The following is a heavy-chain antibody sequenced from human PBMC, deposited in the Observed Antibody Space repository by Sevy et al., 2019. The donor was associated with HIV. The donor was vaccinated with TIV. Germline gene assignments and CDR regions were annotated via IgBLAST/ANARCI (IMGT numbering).Heavy chain of an antibody. CDR3: ARVFGDEAAGWFDP. CDR2: ISSSSSYI. V-gene: IGHV3-21*01. Sequence: GESLKISCAASGFTFSSYSMNWVRQAPGKGLAWVSSISSSSSYIYYADSVKGRFSISRDNAKNSLYLQMNSLRAEDTAVYYCARVFGDEAAGWFDPWGQGTLVTVSS. J-gene: IGHJ5*02. D-gene: IGHD3-10*01. CDR1: GFTFSSYS.